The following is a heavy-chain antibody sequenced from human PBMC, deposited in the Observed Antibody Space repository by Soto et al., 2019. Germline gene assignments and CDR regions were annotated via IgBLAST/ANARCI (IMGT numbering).Heavy chain of an antibody. Sequence: ASVKVSCKASGYTFTGYYMHWVRQAPGQGLEWMGWINPNSGGTNYAQKFQGRVTMTRDTSISTAYMELSRLSSVTAADTAVYYCARLPYYDILTGTPHDYWGQGTLVTVSS. CDR2: INPNSGGT. D-gene: IGHD3-9*01. V-gene: IGHV1-2*02. J-gene: IGHJ4*02. CDR3: ARLPYYDILTGTPHDY. CDR1: GYTFTGYY.